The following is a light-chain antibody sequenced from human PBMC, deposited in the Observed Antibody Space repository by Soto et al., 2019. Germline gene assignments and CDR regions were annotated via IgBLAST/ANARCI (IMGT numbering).Light chain of an antibody. J-gene: IGLJ1*01. CDR2: DVN. Sequence: QSALTQPRSVSGSPGQSVTISCTGTSSDVGTYNSVSWYQQHPGKAPKLIIYDVNKRPSGVPDRFSGSMSGNTASLTISGLQADDEADYHCSSYAGSSTLYVFGTGTKLTVL. V-gene: IGLV2-11*01. CDR3: SSYAGSSTLYV. CDR1: SSDVGTYNS.